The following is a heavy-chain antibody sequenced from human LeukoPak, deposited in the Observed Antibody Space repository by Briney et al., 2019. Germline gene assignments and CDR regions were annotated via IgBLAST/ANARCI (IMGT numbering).Heavy chain of an antibody. Sequence: PGGSLRLSCAASGFTFSSYGMHWVRQAPGKGLEWVAVIWYDGSNKYYADSVKGRFTISRDNSKNTLYLQVNSLRAEDTAVYYCAREPLIQEPYYFDYWGQGTLVTVSS. CDR1: GFTFSSYG. V-gene: IGHV3-33*01. D-gene: IGHD1-26*01. CDR3: AREPLIQEPYYFDY. J-gene: IGHJ4*02. CDR2: IWYDGSNK.